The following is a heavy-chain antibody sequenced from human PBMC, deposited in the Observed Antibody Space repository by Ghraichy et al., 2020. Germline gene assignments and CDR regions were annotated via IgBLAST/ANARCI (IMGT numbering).Heavy chain of an antibody. Sequence: GGSLRLSCAASGFTFSSYAMHWVRQAPGKGLEWVAVISYDGSNKYYADSVKGRFTISRDNSKNTLYLQMNSLRAEDTAVYYCARAISIAAAGPGIDYWGQGTLVTVSS. V-gene: IGHV3-30-3*01. J-gene: IGHJ4*02. D-gene: IGHD6-13*01. CDR3: ARAISIAAAGPGIDY. CDR1: GFTFSSYA. CDR2: ISYDGSNK.